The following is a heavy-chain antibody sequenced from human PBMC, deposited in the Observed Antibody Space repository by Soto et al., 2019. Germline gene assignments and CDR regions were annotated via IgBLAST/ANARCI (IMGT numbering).Heavy chain of an antibody. J-gene: IGHJ4*02. V-gene: IGHV3-30-3*01. CDR2: ITYDGSNK. CDR3: ARDYWQQLVRWLPDY. CDR1: GFTFSSYA. D-gene: IGHD6-13*01. Sequence: PGGSLRLSCAASGFTFSSYAMHWVRQAPGKGLEWVAVITYDGSNKYYADSVKGRFTISRDNSKNTLYLQMNSLRAEDTAVYYCARDYWQQLVRWLPDYWGQGTLVTVSS.